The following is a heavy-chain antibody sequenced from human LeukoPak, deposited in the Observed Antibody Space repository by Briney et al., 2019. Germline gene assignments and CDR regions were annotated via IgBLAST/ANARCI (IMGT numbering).Heavy chain of an antibody. CDR3: AKGSYYDSSGYYYGRD. Sequence: GGSLRLSCAASGFTFSNAWMSWVRQAPGKGLEWVAVISYDGSNKYYADSVKGRFTISRDNSKNTLYLQMNSLRAEDTAVYYCAKGSYYDSSGYYYGRDWGQGTLVTVSS. V-gene: IGHV3-30*18. J-gene: IGHJ4*02. CDR2: ISYDGSNK. CDR1: GFTFSNAW. D-gene: IGHD3-22*01.